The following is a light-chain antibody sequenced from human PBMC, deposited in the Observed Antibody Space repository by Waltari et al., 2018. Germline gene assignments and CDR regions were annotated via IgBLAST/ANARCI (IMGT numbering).Light chain of an antibody. CDR1: SSNIGSYY. V-gene: IGLV1-47*01. J-gene: IGLJ2*01. CDR3: AAWDDSLSGVL. CDR2: TNN. Sequence: QSVLTQPPSASGTPGQRVTISCSGSSSNIGSYYVNWYQQLPRTAPKLLIYTNNRRPAGVPDRFSGSKSGTSASLAISGLRSEDEADYYCAAWDDSLSGVLFGGGTKLTVL.